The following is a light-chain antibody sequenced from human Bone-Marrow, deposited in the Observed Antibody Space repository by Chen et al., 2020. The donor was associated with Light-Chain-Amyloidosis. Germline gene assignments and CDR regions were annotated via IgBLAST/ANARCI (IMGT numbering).Light chain of an antibody. V-gene: IGLV1-47*01. CDR2: KSN. J-gene: IGLJ3*02. Sequence: QPVLTQPPSASGTPGQRVTTPCSGSSSNIGSNYVIWYQQLPGTAPKLLLYKSNERPSGVPERVSGSKSGSSASLAISGLRSEDEADYYCATWDDSLSGWVFGGGTKLTVL. CDR3: ATWDDSLSGWV. CDR1: SSNIGSNY.